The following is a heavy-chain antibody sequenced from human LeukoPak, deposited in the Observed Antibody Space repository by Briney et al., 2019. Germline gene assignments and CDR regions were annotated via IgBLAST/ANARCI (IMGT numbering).Heavy chain of an antibody. CDR3: ARELVVPVAH. Sequence: QPGGSLRLYCAASGFSFSVYSMYWVRQAPGKWVEWVSSINSTSSTIYYADSVKGPFTISRDNAKNSLYLQMSSLRAEDTGVYYCARELVVPVAHWGQGTLVTVSS. CDR2: INSTSSTI. J-gene: IGHJ4*02. CDR1: GFSFSVYS. V-gene: IGHV3-48*01. D-gene: IGHD2-2*01.